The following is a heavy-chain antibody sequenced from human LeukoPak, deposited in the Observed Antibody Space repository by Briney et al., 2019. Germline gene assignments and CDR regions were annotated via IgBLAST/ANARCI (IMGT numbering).Heavy chain of an antibody. V-gene: IGHV3-30*02. J-gene: IGHJ4*02. CDR2: IRYDGSNK. Sequence: GGSLRLSCAASGFTFSSYGMHWVRQAPGKGLEWVAFIRYDGSNKYYADSVKGRFTISRDNSKNTLYLQMNSLRAEDTAVYYCAKDPPYYDFWSGYYPPLDYWGQGTLVTVSS. D-gene: IGHD3-3*01. CDR3: AKDPPYYDFWSGYYPPLDY. CDR1: GFTFSSYG.